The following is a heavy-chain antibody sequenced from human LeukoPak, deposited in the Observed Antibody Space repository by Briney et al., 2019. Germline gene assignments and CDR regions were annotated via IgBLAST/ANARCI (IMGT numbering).Heavy chain of an antibody. CDR1: GFTVSSNY. CDR2: IYSGGST. Sequence: GGSLRLSCAASGFTVSSNYMSWVRLAPGKGLEWVSVIYSGGSTYYADSVKGRFTISRDNSKNTLYLQMNSLRAEDTAVYYCARDDPDEYYFDYWGQGTLVTVSS. CDR3: ARDDPDEYYFDY. J-gene: IGHJ4*02. V-gene: IGHV3-66*01.